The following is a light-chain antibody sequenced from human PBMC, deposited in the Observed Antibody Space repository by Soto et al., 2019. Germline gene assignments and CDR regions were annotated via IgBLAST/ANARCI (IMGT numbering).Light chain of an antibody. CDR3: QHYSTWPPT. Sequence: EVVMTQSPATLSVSPGERVTLSCRASESVHRNLAWYQQKPGQGPSLLIYYASTRATGVPDRFTGSGSGTAFTLTISSLQSEDFGVYHCQHYSTWPPTFGPGTKVEIK. V-gene: IGKV3-15*01. J-gene: IGKJ3*01. CDR1: ESVHRN. CDR2: YAS.